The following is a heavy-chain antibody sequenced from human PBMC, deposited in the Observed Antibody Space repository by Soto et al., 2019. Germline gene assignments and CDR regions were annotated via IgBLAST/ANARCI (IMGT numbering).Heavy chain of an antibody. Sequence: QVQLVESGGGVVQPGRSLRLSCAASGFTFSSYAMHWVRQAPGKGLVWVAVISYDGSNKYYADSVKGRFTISRDNSKNTLYLQMDCLRAEDTAVYYCARGAYDFWSGYYPNYYGMDVWGQGTTVTVSS. CDR3: ARGAYDFWSGYYPNYYGMDV. J-gene: IGHJ6*02. CDR2: ISYDGSNK. CDR1: GFTFSSYA. V-gene: IGHV3-30-3*01. D-gene: IGHD3-3*01.